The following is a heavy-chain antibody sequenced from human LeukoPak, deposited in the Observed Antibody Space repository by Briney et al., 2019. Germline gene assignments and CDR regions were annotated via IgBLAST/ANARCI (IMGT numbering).Heavy chain of an antibody. J-gene: IGHJ4*02. CDR2: INPNSGGT. D-gene: IGHD2-2*01. CDR1: GYPFTGYY. Sequence: ASVKVSCKASGYPFTGYYMHWVRQAPEQGLEWMGRINPNSGGTNYAQKFQGRVTMTRDTSISTAYMELSRLRSDDTAVYYCANWYCSSTSCYVDWGQGTLVTVSS. V-gene: IGHV1-2*06. CDR3: ANWYCSSTSCYVD.